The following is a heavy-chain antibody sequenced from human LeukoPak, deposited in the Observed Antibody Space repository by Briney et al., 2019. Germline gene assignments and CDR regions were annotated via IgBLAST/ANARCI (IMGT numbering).Heavy chain of an antibody. CDR2: ISAYNGNT. Sequence: ASVKVSCKASGYTFTSYGISWVRQAPGQGLEWMGWISAYNGNTNYAQKLQGRVTMTTDTSTSTAYMELRSLRSDDTAVYYCARQGANMITFGGVIVISDLDYWGQGTLVTVSS. CDR1: GYTFTSYG. V-gene: IGHV1-18*01. D-gene: IGHD3-16*02. J-gene: IGHJ4*02. CDR3: ARQGANMITFGGVIVISDLDY.